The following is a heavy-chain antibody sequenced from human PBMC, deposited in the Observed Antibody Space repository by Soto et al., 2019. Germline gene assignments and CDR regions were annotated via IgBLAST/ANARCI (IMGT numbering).Heavy chain of an antibody. V-gene: IGHV1-2*04. CDR1: GYTFTGYY. Sequence: QVQLVQSGAEVKKPGASVKVSCKASGYTFTGYYMHWVRQAPGQGLEWMGWINPNSGGTNYAQKFQGWVTMARGMSISTAYMELSRLRSDDTAGYYCARDWGGSGSTSGIWFDPWGQGTLVTVSS. CDR2: INPNSGGT. D-gene: IGHD2-2*01. J-gene: IGHJ5*02. CDR3: ARDWGGSGSTSGIWFDP.